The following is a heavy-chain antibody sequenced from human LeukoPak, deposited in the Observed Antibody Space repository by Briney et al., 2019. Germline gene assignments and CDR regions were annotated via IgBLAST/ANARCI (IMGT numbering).Heavy chain of an antibody. D-gene: IGHD6-19*01. CDR2: ISWNSGSI. Sequence: PGGSLRLSCAASGFTFDDYAMHLVRQAPGKGLEWVSGISWNSGSIGYADSVKGRFTISRDNAKNSLYLQMNSLRTEDTALYYCAKDRGSGWLSFDYWGQGTLVTVSS. V-gene: IGHV3-9*01. CDR3: AKDRGSGWLSFDY. J-gene: IGHJ4*02. CDR1: GFTFDDYA.